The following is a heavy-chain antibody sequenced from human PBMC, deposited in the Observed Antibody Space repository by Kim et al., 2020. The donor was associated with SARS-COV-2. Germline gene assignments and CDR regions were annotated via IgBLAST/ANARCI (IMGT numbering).Heavy chain of an antibody. V-gene: IGHV3-30-3*01. J-gene: IGHJ5*02. Sequence: GGSLRLSCAASGFTFSSYAMHWVRQAPGKGLEWVAVISYDGSNKYYADSVKGRFTISRDNSKNTLYLQMNSLRAADTAVYYCARPGGSGSYFSWFYPWG. CDR3: ARPGGSGSYFSWFYP. CDR1: GFTFSSYA. D-gene: IGHD3-10*01. CDR2: ISYDGSNK.